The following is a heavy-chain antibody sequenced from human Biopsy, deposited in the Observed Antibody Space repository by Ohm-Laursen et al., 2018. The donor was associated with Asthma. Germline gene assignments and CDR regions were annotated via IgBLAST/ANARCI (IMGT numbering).Heavy chain of an antibody. CDR3: VRGGTDDAFDI. Sequence: SLRLSCAAVGFSFSNNDIHWIRQAPGKGLEWVGVIEKDASTQDYADSVKGRFTMARYNSKNTLDLQMNSLRAEDTTVYYCVRGGTDDAFDIWGQGTMVSVSS. V-gene: IGHV3-30*03. J-gene: IGHJ3*02. D-gene: IGHD1-1*01. CDR1: GFSFSNND. CDR2: IEKDASTQ.